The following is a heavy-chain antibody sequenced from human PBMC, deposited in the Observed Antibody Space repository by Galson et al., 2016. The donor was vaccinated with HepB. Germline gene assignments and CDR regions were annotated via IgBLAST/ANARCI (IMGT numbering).Heavy chain of an antibody. CDR2: IQQDGTER. Sequence: SLRLSCAASGFTFSSYWMHWVRQAPGKGLEWVANIQQDGTERNYVDSVRGRFTISRDNAKDSLYLQMNSLRPEDTAIYYCAKEEGWPVNWSDPWGPGTLVIVSS. V-gene: IGHV3-7*04. D-gene: IGHD2-15*01. CDR3: AKEEGWPVNWSDP. J-gene: IGHJ5*02. CDR1: GFTFSSYW.